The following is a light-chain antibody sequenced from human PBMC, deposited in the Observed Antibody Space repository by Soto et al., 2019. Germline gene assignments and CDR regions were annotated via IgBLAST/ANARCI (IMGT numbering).Light chain of an antibody. CDR2: GAS. CDR1: QSVSSN. CDR3: QQYYDWPIT. Sequence: EIVLTQSPATLSLSPPERSTLSCMASQSVSSNLAWYQQKPGQAPRLLIYGASTRATGIPARFSGSGSGTEFTLTISSLQSEDFAVYYCQQYYDWPITFGQGTRLEIK. J-gene: IGKJ5*01. V-gene: IGKV3-15*01.